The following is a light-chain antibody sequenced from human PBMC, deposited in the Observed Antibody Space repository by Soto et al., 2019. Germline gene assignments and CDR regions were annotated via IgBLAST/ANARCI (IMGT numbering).Light chain of an antibody. CDR2: DNY. CDR1: SSDVGSYS. Sequence: QSALTQPASVSGSPGQSITISCSGTSSDVGSYSHVAWYQQFPGKTPKLLMYDNYQRPSGVPDRFSGSKSDTSHSLAISGLHSEDEADYYCAAWDDSLNAWVFGGGTKLTVL. J-gene: IGLJ3*02. V-gene: IGLV1-44*01. CDR3: AAWDDSLNAWV.